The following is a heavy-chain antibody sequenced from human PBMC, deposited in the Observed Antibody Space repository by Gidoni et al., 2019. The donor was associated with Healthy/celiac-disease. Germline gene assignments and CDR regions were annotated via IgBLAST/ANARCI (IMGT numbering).Heavy chain of an antibody. CDR2: IYHSGST. CDR3: ARDRLVPAAHTLYYYYYGMDV. D-gene: IGHD2-2*01. J-gene: IGHJ6*02. V-gene: IGHV4-4*02. Sequence: QVQLQESGPGLVKPSGTLSLTCAVSGGSISSSNWWSWVRQPPGKGLEWIGEIYHSGSTNYNPSLKSRVTISVDKSKNQFSLKLSSVTAADTAVYYCARDRLVPAAHTLYYYYYGMDVWGQGTTVTVSS. CDR1: GGSISSSNW.